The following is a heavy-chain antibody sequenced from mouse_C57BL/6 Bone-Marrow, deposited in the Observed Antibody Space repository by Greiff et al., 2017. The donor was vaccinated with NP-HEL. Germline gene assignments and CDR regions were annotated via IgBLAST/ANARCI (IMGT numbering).Heavy chain of an antibody. CDR1: GFTFSSYT. V-gene: IGHV5-9*01. CDR3: ARGNWDWFAY. J-gene: IGHJ3*01. Sequence: DVKLVESGGGLVKPGGSLKLSCAASGFTFSSYTMSWVRQTPEKRLEWVATISGGGGNTYYPDSVKGRFTISRDNAKNTLYLQISSLRSEDTALYYCARGNWDWFAYWGQGTLVTVSA. CDR2: ISGGGGNT. D-gene: IGHD4-1*02.